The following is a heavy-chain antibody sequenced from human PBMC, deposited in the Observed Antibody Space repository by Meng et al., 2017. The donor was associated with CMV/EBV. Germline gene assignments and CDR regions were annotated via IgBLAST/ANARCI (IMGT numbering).Heavy chain of an antibody. CDR1: GYSFTNFW. CDR2: IYPGDSDT. D-gene: IGHD5/OR15-5a*01. Sequence: KVSCKGSGYSFTNFWIGWVRQMSGKGLEWMGIIYPGDSDTRYSPSFQGQVTISADKSISTAYLQWSSLEASDTAVYYCARRVYNWFDPWGQGTLVTVSS. CDR3: ARRVYNWFDP. V-gene: IGHV5-51*01. J-gene: IGHJ5*02.